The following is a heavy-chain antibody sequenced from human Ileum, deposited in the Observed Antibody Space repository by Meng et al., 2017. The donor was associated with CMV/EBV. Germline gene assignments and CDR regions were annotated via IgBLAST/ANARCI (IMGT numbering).Heavy chain of an antibody. D-gene: IGHD5-24*01. V-gene: IGHV4-34*02. CDR1: GEPLNGFF. CDR2: VNNRGRT. J-gene: IGHJ1*01. Sequence: QVQLQQWGAGLLKPSETLSPPRAVSGEPLNGFFCSWIRQPPGRGLEWIGEVNNRGRTNYNPSLKSRLTISIDTSKRQLSLMVTSVTAADSAIYYCASGRLQFTPSALQHWGPGTLVTVSS. CDR3: ASGRLQFTPSALQH.